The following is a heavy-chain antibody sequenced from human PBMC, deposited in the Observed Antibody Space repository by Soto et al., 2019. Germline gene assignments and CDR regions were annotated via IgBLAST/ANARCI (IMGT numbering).Heavy chain of an antibody. CDR1: GYTFTGFY. V-gene: IGHV1-2*06. Sequence: GASVKVSCKASGYTFTGFYMHWVRQAPGQGLEWMGRINPDSGDTDHAEKFQGRVTMTRDTSISTAYMELTRLTSDDTAVYHCAIIVGVPDPHSAFADWGQGAPVPAPQ. CDR3: AIIVGVPDPHSAFAD. CDR2: INPDSGDT. D-gene: IGHD2-2*01. J-gene: IGHJ4*02.